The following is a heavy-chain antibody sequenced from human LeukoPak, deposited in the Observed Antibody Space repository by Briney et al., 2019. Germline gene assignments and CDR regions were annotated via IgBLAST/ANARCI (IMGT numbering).Heavy chain of an antibody. D-gene: IGHD2-21*02. V-gene: IGHV4-30-2*01. J-gene: IGHJ4*02. CDR1: GGSLTSGGSS. CDR3: ARVGSGPLAVTFFDY. Sequence: PSETLSLTSTVSGGSLTSGGSSWTWIRQPPGKGLEWIWYIHHSGSTYYNESLKSRVAISIDTSKNQLSLRLTSLTAADTAVYYCARVGSGPLAVTFFDYWGQGALVTVSS. CDR2: IHHSGST.